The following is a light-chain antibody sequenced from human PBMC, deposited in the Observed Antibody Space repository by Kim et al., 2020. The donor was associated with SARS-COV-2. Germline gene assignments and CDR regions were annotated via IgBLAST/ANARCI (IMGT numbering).Light chain of an antibody. J-gene: IGKJ2*01. Sequence: SAVGGDRDTTTCRAKQSITRWLAWYQQKPGKAPKLLISDASSLKTGVPSRFSGSGFGTEFILTISSLQPDDFASYYCQQYNSQPYTFGQGTKLEIK. CDR2: DAS. CDR3: QQYNSQPYT. CDR1: QSITRW. V-gene: IGKV1-5*01.